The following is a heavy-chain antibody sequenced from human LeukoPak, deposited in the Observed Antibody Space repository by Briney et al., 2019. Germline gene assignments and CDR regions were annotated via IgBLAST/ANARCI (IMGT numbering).Heavy chain of an antibody. D-gene: IGHD6-13*01. CDR1: GFTFSSYA. J-gene: IGHJ4*02. Sequence: GGSLRLSCAASGFTFSSYAMSWVRQAPGKGLEWVSAISGSGGSTYYADSVKGRFTISRDNSKNTLYLQMNSLRAEDTAVYYCAKAVRGSSWPIYFDYWGQGTLVTVSS. V-gene: IGHV3-23*01. CDR2: ISGSGGST. CDR3: AKAVRGSSWPIYFDY.